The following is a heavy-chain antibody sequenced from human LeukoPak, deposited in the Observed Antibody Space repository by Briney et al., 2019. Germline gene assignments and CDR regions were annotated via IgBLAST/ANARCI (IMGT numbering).Heavy chain of an antibody. CDR3: ARDRDDIAAGYFDY. CDR1: GGTFSSYA. V-gene: IGHV1-69*13. CDR2: IIPIFGTA. J-gene: IGHJ4*02. Sequence: SVKGSCKASGGTFSSYAYSGVGQAPGQRGEGMGGIIPIFGTANYAQKFQGRVTITADESTSTAYMELSSLRSEDTAVYYCARDRDDIAAGYFDYWGQGTLVTVSS. D-gene: IGHD6-13*01.